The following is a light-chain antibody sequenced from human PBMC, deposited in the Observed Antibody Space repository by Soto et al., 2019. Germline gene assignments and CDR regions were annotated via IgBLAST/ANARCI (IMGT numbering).Light chain of an antibody. CDR2: DVS. J-gene: IGLJ1*01. CDR1: SSDIGDYNY. CDR3: CSYTRSGTLI. V-gene: IGLV2-14*01. Sequence: QSALTQPASVYGCPGQWITISCVSTSSDIGDYNYVSWYQQHPGKVPKVIIYDVSNRPSGVSYRFSATKSGNTASLTISGLQAEDEADYYCCSYTRSGTLIFGTGTKVTVL.